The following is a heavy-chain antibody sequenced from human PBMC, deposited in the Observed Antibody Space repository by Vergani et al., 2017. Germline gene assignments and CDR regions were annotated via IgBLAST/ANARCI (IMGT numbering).Heavy chain of an antibody. V-gene: IGHV3-7*03. CDR2: IKQDGSEK. Sequence: VQLQQWGAGLLKPSETLSLTCAVYGGSFSGYYWSWVRQAPGKGLEWVANIKQDGSEKYYVDSVKGRFTISRDNAKNSLYLQMNSLRAEDTAVYYCARDVRRDGYNWDYWGQGTLVTVSS. CDR1: GGSFSGYY. CDR3: ARDVRRDGYNWDY. J-gene: IGHJ4*02. D-gene: IGHD5-24*01.